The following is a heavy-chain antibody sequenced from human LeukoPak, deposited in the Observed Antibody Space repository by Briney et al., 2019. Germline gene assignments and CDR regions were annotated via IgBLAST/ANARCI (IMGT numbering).Heavy chain of an antibody. CDR3: AREDDLDYFDY. CDR2: ISYDGSNK. V-gene: IGHV3-30-3*01. D-gene: IGHD1-1*01. CDR1: GFTFSSYW. Sequence: GGSLRLSCAASGFTFSSYWMSWVRQAPGKGLEWVADISYDGSNKYYADSVKGRFTISRDNSKNTLYLQMNSLRAEDTAVYYCAREDDLDYFDYWGQGTLVTVSS. J-gene: IGHJ4*02.